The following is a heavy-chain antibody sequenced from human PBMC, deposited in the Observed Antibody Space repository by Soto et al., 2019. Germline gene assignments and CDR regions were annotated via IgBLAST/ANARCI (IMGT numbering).Heavy chain of an antibody. J-gene: IGHJ6*02. CDR2: ISPYNGHT. V-gene: IGHV1-18*01. CDR3: ARDLTIVPATHPRLENYGMDV. D-gene: IGHD2-2*01. CDR1: GYSFTSYG. Sequence: QVQLVQSAGEVKKPGASVKVSCKASGYSFTSYGISWVRRAPGQGLEWMGWISPYNGHTQFVDRFQARVTMTTDTSTKTAYMELRNLRSDDTAHYYCARDLTIVPATHPRLENYGMDVWGQGTTVIVSS.